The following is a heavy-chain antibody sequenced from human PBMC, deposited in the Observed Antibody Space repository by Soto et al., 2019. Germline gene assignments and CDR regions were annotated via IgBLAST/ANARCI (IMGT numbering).Heavy chain of an antibody. D-gene: IGHD3-10*01. V-gene: IGHV4-59*01. J-gene: IGHJ6*02. CDR1: GDSISRYY. CDR3: ARDQGGEFLKGSGMDV. CDR2: IYYSGQT. Sequence: QVQLQESGPGLVKPSETLSLTCTVSGDSISRYYWSWIRLSPGKGLEWIGYIYYSGQTNYNPAVKSRVTISVDRPKNPFSQKLSSVTAADTAVYYCARDQGGEFLKGSGMDVWGQGTTVTVSS.